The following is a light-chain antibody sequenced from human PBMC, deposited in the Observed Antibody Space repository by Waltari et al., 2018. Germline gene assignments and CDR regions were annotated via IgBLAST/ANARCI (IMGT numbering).Light chain of an antibody. V-gene: IGKV3-15*01. CDR1: QRVSSN. CDR3: QQYNNWPPYT. Sequence: EIVMTQSPATLSVSPVQSATFSFRASQRVSSNLAWYKQKPGQAPRLLIYGASTRATGIPARVSGSGSGTEFTLTISSMQSEDFAVYYCQQYNNWPPYTFGQGTKLEIK. J-gene: IGKJ2*01. CDR2: GAS.